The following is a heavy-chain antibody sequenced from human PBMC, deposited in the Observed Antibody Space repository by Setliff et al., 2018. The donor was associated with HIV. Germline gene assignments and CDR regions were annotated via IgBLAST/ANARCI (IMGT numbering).Heavy chain of an antibody. CDR2: IYTSGST. Sequence: SETLSLTCTVSGGSISSYYWSWIRQPPGKGLEWIGYIYTSGSTNYNPSLKSRVTISVDTSKNQFSLKLSSVTAADTAVYYCARGGAFCGRDSCYYLDYWGQGNPVTVLL. D-gene: IGHD2-21*02. J-gene: IGHJ4*02. V-gene: IGHV4-4*08. CDR1: GGSISSYY. CDR3: ARGGAFCGRDSCYYLDY.